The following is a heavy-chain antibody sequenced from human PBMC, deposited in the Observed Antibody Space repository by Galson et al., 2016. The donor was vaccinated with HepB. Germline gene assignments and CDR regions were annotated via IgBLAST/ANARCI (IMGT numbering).Heavy chain of an antibody. CDR2: IRHDGSEK. J-gene: IGHJ5*02. Sequence: SLRLSCAASGFTFSSYWMSWVRQAPGRGLEWVAHIRHDGSEKSYVDSVKGRFTISRDNAKNSLFLQMSSLRAEDTAVYYCARSRLAAAFDPWGQGTLVTVSS. CDR1: GFTFSSYW. V-gene: IGHV3-7*03. D-gene: IGHD6-13*01. CDR3: ARSRLAAAFDP.